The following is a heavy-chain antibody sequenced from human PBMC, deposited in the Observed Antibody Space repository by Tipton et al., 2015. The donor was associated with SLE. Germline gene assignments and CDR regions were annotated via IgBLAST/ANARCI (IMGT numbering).Heavy chain of an antibody. V-gene: IGHV4-39*07. CDR2: IYYTGST. Sequence: TLSLTCAVYGGSFSSYYWGWIRQPPGKGLEWIGSIYYTGSTYYNPSLKSRVTISVDTSKNKFSLKLSSVTAADTAVYYCARTYYDILTGYSLDYWGQGTLVTVSS. CDR3: ARTYYDILTGYSLDY. CDR1: GGSFSSYY. D-gene: IGHD3-9*01. J-gene: IGHJ4*02.